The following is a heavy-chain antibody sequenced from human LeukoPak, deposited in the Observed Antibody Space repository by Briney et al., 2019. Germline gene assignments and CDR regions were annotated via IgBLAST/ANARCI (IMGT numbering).Heavy chain of an antibody. Sequence: GGSLRLSCAASGFTFSSYAMSWVRQAPGKGLEWVSAISGSGGSTYYADSVKGRFNISRDNSKNTLYLQMNSLRAEDTAVYYCAKDKGYSSGWYFNWFDPWGQGTLVTVSS. CDR1: GFTFSSYA. V-gene: IGHV3-23*01. CDR3: AKDKGYSSGWYFNWFDP. D-gene: IGHD6-19*01. J-gene: IGHJ5*02. CDR2: ISGSGGST.